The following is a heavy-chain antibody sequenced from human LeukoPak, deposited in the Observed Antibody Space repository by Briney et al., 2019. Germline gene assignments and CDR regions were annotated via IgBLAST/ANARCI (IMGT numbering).Heavy chain of an antibody. CDR1: GYSISSGYY. D-gene: IGHD5-12*01. V-gene: IGHV4-38-2*02. Sequence: PSETLSLTCTVSGYSISSGYYWGWIRQPPGKGLEWIGSIYHSGSTYYNPSLKSRVTISVDTSKNQFSLKLSSVTAADTAVYYCARDRRYSGYGPGGYWGQGTLVTVSS. CDR3: ARDRRYSGYGPGGY. J-gene: IGHJ4*02. CDR2: IYHSGST.